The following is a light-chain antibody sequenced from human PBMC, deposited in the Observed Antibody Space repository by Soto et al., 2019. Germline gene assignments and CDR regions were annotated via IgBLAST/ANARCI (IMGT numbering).Light chain of an antibody. V-gene: IGKV1-5*03. CDR3: QQYKKDSWT. CDR2: KAS. Sequence: DIQLTQSPSTLSASVGDRVTITCRTSQTIDSSLAWYQQKPGKAPQVLIYKASSLESGVPSRFSGSESGTEFTLTISSLQPDDFATYYCQQYKKDSWTFGQGTKVDIK. J-gene: IGKJ1*01. CDR1: QTIDSS.